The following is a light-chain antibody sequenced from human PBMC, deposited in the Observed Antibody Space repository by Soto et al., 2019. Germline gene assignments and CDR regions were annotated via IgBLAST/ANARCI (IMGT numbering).Light chain of an antibody. V-gene: IGLV2-23*01. CDR3: CSYAGSSTDVV. CDR2: EGS. Sequence: QSALTQPASVSGSPGQSITISCTGTSSDVGSYNLVSWYQQHPGKAPKLRIYEGSKRPSGVSNRFSGSKSGNTASVTISGLQAEDEADYYCCSYAGSSTDVVFGGGTKVTVL. CDR1: SSDVGSYNL. J-gene: IGLJ2*01.